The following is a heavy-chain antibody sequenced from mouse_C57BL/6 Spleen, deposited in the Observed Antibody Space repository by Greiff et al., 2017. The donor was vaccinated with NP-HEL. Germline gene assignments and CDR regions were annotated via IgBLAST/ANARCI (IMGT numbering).Heavy chain of an antibody. D-gene: IGHD1-1*02. Sequence: QVQLQQPGAELVKPGASVKLSCKASGYTFTSYWMHWVKQRPGQGLEWIRMIHPNSGSTNYNEKFKSKATLTVDKSSSTAYMQLSSLTSEVSAVYYCARRVDYAMDYWGQGTSVTVAS. CDR1: GYTFTSYW. CDR2: IHPNSGST. CDR3: ARRVDYAMDY. V-gene: IGHV1-64*01. J-gene: IGHJ4*01.